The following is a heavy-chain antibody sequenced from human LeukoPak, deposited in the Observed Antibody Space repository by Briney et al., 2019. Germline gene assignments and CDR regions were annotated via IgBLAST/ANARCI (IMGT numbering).Heavy chain of an antibody. CDR3: ARGRAVAEY. CDR2: INTSGST. CDR1: GGSYSGYY. D-gene: IGHD6-19*01. J-gene: IGHJ4*02. V-gene: IGHV4-59*10. Sequence: PSETLSLTCAVYGGSYSGYYWSWIRQPAGKGLEWIGRINTSGSTNYNPSLQSRVTMSADTSKDQCSLQLSSVTATDTAVYYCARGRAVAEYWGQGTRVTVSS.